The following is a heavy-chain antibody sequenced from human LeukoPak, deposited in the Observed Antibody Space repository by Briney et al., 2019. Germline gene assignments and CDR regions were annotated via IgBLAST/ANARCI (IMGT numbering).Heavy chain of an antibody. CDR3: ARDLRYFDWSDKRDWFDP. CDR1: GYTFTGYY. Sequence: ASVKVSCKASGYTFTGYYMHWVRQAPGQGLECMGWINPNSGGTNYAQKFQGRVTMTRDTSISTAYMELSRLRSDDTAVYYCARDLRYFDWSDKRDWFDPWGQGTLVTVSS. J-gene: IGHJ5*02. V-gene: IGHV1-2*02. CDR2: INPNSGGT. D-gene: IGHD3-9*01.